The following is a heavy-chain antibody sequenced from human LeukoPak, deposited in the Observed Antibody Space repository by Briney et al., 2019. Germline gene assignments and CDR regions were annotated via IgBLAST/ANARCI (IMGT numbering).Heavy chain of an antibody. V-gene: IGHV4-39*01. J-gene: IGHJ3*01. CDR2: LYYSGST. CDR3: AKAGVRYFDSSGLYAFDF. Sequence: SETLSLTCAVSGGFISSTSYYWAWIRQPPGKGLEWNGTLYYSGSTYHNPSLKSRVTMSVDTSRNQFSLKLSSVDAADTAVYYCAKAGVRYFDSSGLYAFDFWGQGTTVTVSS. D-gene: IGHD3-22*01. CDR1: GGFISSTSYY.